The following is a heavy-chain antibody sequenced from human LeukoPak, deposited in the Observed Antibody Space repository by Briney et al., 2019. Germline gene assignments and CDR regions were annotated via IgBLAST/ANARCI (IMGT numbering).Heavy chain of an antibody. D-gene: IGHD6-19*01. J-gene: IGHJ5*02. CDR3: ASIKGIAVAGGNNWFVP. CDR1: GGTFSSYA. CDR2: IIPIFGTA. Sequence: GASVKVSCKASGGTFSSYAISWVRQAPGQGLEWMGGIIPIFGTANYAQKFQGRVTITADESTSTAYMELSSLRSEDTVVYYCASIKGIAVAGGNNWFVPWGQGTLVTVSS. V-gene: IGHV1-69*13.